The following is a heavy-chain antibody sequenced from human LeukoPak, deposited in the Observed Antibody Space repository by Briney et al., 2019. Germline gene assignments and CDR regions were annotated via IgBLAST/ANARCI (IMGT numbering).Heavy chain of an antibody. CDR1: GGSFSGYY. J-gene: IGHJ3*02. D-gene: IGHD2-15*01. CDR3: ARRYCSGGSCYSALDI. CDR2: INHSGST. Sequence: SETLSLTCAVYGGSFSGYYWSWIRQPPGKGLEWIGEINHSGSTNYNPSLKSRVTISVDTSKNQFSLRVSSVTAADTAVYYCARRYCSGGSCYSALDIWGQGTMVTVSS. V-gene: IGHV4-34*01.